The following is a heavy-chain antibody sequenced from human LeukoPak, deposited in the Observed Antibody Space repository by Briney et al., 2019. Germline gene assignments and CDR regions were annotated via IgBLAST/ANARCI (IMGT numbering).Heavy chain of an antibody. CDR1: GFSISDYA. D-gene: IGHD3-22*01. CDR3: ARGTSITMID. J-gene: IGHJ4*02. V-gene: IGHV3-74*01. CDR2: ITGDGSST. Sequence: GGSLRLSCSVSGFSISDYAMRWVRQAPGKGLVWVSRITGDGSSTSRADSVKGRFTISRDNAKNTLYLQMNSLRAEDTAVYYCARGTSITMIDWGQGTLVTVSS.